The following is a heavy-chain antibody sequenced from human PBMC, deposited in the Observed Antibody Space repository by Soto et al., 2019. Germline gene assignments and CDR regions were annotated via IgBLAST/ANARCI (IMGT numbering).Heavy chain of an antibody. CDR1: GFTFSSYA. Sequence: EVQLLESGGGLVQPGGSLRLSCAASGFTFSSYAMSWVRQAPGKGLAWVSAISGSGGSTYYADSVKGRFTISRDNAKNTRYLRMNSLRAEDTAVYDCAKVNWNYDDAFDIWGQGTMVTVSS. V-gene: IGHV3-23*01. CDR2: ISGSGGST. CDR3: AKVNWNYDDAFDI. D-gene: IGHD1-7*01. J-gene: IGHJ3*02.